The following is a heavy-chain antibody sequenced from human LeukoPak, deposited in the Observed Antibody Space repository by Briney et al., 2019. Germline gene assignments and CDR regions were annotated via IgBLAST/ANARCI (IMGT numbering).Heavy chain of an antibody. J-gene: IGHJ4*02. CDR1: GFTFSSYS. Sequence: GGSLRLSCAASGFTFSSYSMNWVRQAPGKGLEWVSYISSSSSTIYYADSVKGRFTISRDNAKNSLYLQMNRLRAEDTAVYYCARRQTTVTKGRDYFDYWGQGALVTVSS. CDR2: ISSSSSTI. D-gene: IGHD4-11*01. V-gene: IGHV3-48*01. CDR3: ARRQTTVTKGRDYFDY.